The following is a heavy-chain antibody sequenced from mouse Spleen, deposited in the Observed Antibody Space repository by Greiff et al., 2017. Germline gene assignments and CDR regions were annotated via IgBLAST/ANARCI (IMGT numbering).Heavy chain of an antibody. D-gene: IGHD1-1*02. CDR1: GYTFTSYW. J-gene: IGHJ4*01. CDR3: ASYYGTLMDY. Sequence: VQLQQPGAELVRPGSSVKLSCKASGYTFTSYWMDWVKQRPGQGLEWIGNIYPSDSETHYNQKFKDKATLTVDKSSSTAYMQLSSLTSEDSAVYYCASYYGTLMDYWGQGTSVTVSS. CDR2: IYPSDSET. V-gene: IGHV1-61*01.